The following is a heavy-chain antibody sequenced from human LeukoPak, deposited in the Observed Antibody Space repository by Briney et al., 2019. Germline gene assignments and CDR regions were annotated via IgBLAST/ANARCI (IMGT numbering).Heavy chain of an antibody. Sequence: GGSLRLSCAASGFTFSSYWMSWVRQAPGKGLEWVANIKQDGSEKYYVDSVKGRFTISRDNSKNTLYLQMNSLRAEDTAVYYCARASIAAAGHDYFDYWGQGTLVAVSS. CDR1: GFTFSSYW. CDR2: IKQDGSEK. CDR3: ARASIAAAGHDYFDY. D-gene: IGHD6-13*01. V-gene: IGHV3-7*01. J-gene: IGHJ4*02.